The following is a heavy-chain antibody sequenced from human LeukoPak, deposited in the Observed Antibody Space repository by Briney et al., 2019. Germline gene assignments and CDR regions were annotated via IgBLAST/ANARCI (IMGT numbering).Heavy chain of an antibody. CDR1: GGSFSGYY. V-gene: IGHV4-34*01. J-gene: IGHJ4*02. CDR2: INHSGST. Sequence: SETLSLTCAVYGGSFSGYYWSWIRQPPGKGLEWIGEINHSGSTNYNPSLKSRVTISVDTSKNQFSLKLSSVTAADTAVYYCARDIVLKGAFGYWGQGTLVTVSS. D-gene: IGHD2-8*01. CDR3: ARDIVLKGAFGY.